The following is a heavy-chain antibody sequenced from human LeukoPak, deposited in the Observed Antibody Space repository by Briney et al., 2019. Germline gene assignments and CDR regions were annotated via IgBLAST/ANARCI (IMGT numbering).Heavy chain of an antibody. V-gene: IGHV3-7*01. D-gene: IGHD4-11*01. CDR3: ARVVPPVYYFDY. CDR2: IKQDGREK. Sequence: PGGSLRLSCAASGFTFSSSWMSWVRQAPGKGLEWVANIKQDGREKYYVYSVNGRFTISRDTAKNSLYLQMNSLRAEDTAVYYCARVVPPVYYFDYWGQGTLVTVS. CDR1: GFTFSSSW. J-gene: IGHJ4*02.